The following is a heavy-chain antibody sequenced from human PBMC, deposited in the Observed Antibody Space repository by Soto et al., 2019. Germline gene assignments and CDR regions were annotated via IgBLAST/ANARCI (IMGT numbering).Heavy chain of an antibody. CDR2: IIPIFGTA. CDR1: GYTFSIYV. D-gene: IGHD3-16*02. J-gene: IGHJ4*02. V-gene: IGHV1-69*01. CDR3: AREAYDYIWGSYRYIDY. Sequence: SAKVSCKASGYTFSIYVISRVRQTPGQGLEWMGGIIPIFGTANYAQKFQGRVTITADESTSTAYMELSSLRSEDTAVYYCAREAYDYIWGSYRYIDYWGQGTLVTVSS.